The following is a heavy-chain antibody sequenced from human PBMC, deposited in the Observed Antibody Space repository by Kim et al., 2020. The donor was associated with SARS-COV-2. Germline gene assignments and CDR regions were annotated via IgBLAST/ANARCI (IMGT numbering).Heavy chain of an antibody. V-gene: IGHV4-59*09. Sequence: HPPSPKSRVTMALDTSKNQFSLKLTSVTTEDTAVYYCARGLLGIPAALDYWGQGALVTVSS. D-gene: IGHD2-2*01. CDR3: ARGLLGIPAALDY. J-gene: IGHJ4*02.